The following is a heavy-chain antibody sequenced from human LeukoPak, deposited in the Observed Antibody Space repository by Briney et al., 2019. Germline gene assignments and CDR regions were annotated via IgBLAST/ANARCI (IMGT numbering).Heavy chain of an antibody. Sequence: SETLSLTCAVYGGSFSGYYWSWIRQPPGKGLEWIGYIYYSGSTNYNPSLKSRVTISVDTSKNQFSLKLSSVTAADTAVYYCARGPAAGGYFDYWGQGTLVTVSS. V-gene: IGHV4-59*01. J-gene: IGHJ4*02. CDR2: IYYSGST. CDR1: GGSFSGYY. CDR3: ARGPAAGGYFDY. D-gene: IGHD2-15*01.